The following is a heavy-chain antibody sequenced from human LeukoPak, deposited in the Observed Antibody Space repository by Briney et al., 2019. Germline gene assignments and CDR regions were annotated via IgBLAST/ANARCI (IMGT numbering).Heavy chain of an antibody. D-gene: IGHD6-13*01. J-gene: IGHJ4*02. CDR2: MNPNSANT. CDR1: GYTFTSYD. CDR3: ARVGFAAAGAIDY. Sequence: ASVKVSCKSSGYTFTSYDINWVRQASGQGLEWMGWMNPNSANTGYAQKFQGRVTMTRDPSTSTAYMELSGLTSEDTGVYYCARVGFAAAGAIDYWGRGTLVTVSS. V-gene: IGHV1-8*01.